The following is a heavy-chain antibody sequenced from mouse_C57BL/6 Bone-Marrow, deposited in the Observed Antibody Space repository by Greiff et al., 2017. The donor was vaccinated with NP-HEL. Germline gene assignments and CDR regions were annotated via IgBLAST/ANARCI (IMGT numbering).Heavy chain of an antibody. Sequence: EVQVVESGEGLVKPGGSLKLYWAAVGCNVRRYGRLGGGKKREKRGGGVAYIISGFDYIYYADTVKGRFTISRDNARNTLYLQMSSLKSEDTAMYYCTRGFDYWGQGTTLTVSS. CDR1: GCNVRRYG. J-gene: IGHJ2*01. V-gene: IGHV5-9-1*02. CDR3: TRGFDY. CDR2: IISGFDYI.